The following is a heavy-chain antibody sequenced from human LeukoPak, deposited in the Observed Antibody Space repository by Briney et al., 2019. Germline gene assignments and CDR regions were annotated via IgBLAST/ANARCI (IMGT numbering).Heavy chain of an antibody. CDR3: ARPSVAGTYGYYYGMDV. J-gene: IGHJ6*04. D-gene: IGHD6-19*01. V-gene: IGHV3-48*03. Sequence: GGSLRLSCAASGFTFSSYEMNWVRQAPGKGLEGVSYISSSGSTTYYADSVKGRFTISRDNAKNSLYLQMNSLRAEDTAVYYCARPSVAGTYGYYYGMDVWGKGTTVTVTS. CDR1: GFTFSSYE. CDR2: ISSSGSTT.